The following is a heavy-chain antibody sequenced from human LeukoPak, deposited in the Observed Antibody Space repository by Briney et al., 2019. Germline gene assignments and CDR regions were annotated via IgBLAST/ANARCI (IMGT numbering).Heavy chain of an antibody. Sequence: ASVKVSCKASGYTFTGYYMHWVRQAPGQGLEWMGWINPNSSGTNYAQKFQGRVTMTRDTSISTAYMELSRLRSDDTAVYYCARDLGSYGPSPYYYMDVWGKGTTVTVSS. V-gene: IGHV1-2*02. CDR2: INPNSSGT. CDR1: GYTFTGYY. D-gene: IGHD5-18*01. J-gene: IGHJ6*03. CDR3: ARDLGSYGPSPYYYMDV.